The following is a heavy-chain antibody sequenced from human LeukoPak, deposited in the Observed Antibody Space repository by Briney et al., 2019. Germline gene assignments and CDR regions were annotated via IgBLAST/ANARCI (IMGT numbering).Heavy chain of an antibody. Sequence: GGSLRLSCTVSGFTVSSNSMSWVRQAPGKGLVWVSRIHSDGSITSYADSVKGRFTVSRDNAKNTLYLQMNSLRADDTAVYYCARDRTTVTVFDYWGQGTLVTVSS. V-gene: IGHV3-74*01. J-gene: IGHJ4*02. D-gene: IGHD4-17*01. CDR1: GFTVSSNS. CDR3: ARDRTTVTVFDY. CDR2: IHSDGSIT.